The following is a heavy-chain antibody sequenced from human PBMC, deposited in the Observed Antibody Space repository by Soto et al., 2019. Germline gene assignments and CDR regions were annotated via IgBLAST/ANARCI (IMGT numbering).Heavy chain of an antibody. CDR2: IYSNGDT. CDR1: SDSMNSDGNY. V-gene: IGHV4-31*11. D-gene: IGHD6-6*01. CDR3: ARRGGSSSGYYYYAMDV. J-gene: IGHJ6*02. Sequence: PSETLSLTCAVSSDSMNSDGNYWSWIRQHPGKGLEWIGYIYSNGDTYYNPSLKSRVTISVDTSKNQFSLNLTSVTAAGTAVYYCARRGGSSSGYYYYAMDVWGQGTTVTVSS.